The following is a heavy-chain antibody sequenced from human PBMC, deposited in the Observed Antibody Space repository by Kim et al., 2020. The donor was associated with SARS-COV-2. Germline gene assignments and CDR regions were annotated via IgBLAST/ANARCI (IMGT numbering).Heavy chain of an antibody. D-gene: IGHD3-10*01. CDR2: IKKDGTEM. V-gene: IGHV3-7*05. J-gene: IGHJ6*02. CDR3: ARDDYDSGRLLDV. CDR1: GFIFSNYW. Sequence: GGSLRLSCGVSGFIFSNYWMSWVRQVPGKGLEWVANIKKDGTEMNYVDSVKGRFTISIDNAKNSLYLQMNSLRAEDTAVYYCARDDYDSGRLLDVWGQGTTVTVSS.